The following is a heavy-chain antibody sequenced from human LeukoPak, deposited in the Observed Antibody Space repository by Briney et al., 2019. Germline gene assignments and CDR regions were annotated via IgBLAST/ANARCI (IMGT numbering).Heavy chain of an antibody. CDR2: IRHSGTT. CDR1: GYSISSGYY. D-gene: IGHD3-10*01. Sequence: PSETLSLTCTVSGYSISSGYYWGWIRQPPGKGLEWIGTIRHSGTTYYNPSLKSRVTISIDSSKNQLSLKLTSVTAADTAVVYCARAEGEIYYRSGSNNWFDPRGQGTLVTVSS. V-gene: IGHV4-38-2*02. J-gene: IGHJ5*02. CDR3: ARAEGEIYYRSGSNNWFDP.